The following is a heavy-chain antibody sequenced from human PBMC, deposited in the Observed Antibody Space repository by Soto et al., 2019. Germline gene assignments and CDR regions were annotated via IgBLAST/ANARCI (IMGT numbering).Heavy chain of an antibody. CDR1: GGSITSGGYC. Sequence: QVQLQESGPGLVKPSQTLSLTCTVSGGSITSGGYCWTWIRQHPVKGLEWMGHIYYSGSSSYNPSLKSRLTRSIDTSKNQFSRKLTSVTAADMAVYYCARDGDYFGSGSPPLLSKWGQGTLVTVSS. CDR2: IYYSGSS. V-gene: IGHV4-31*03. CDR3: ARDGDYFGSGSPPLLSK. J-gene: IGHJ4*02. D-gene: IGHD3-10*01.